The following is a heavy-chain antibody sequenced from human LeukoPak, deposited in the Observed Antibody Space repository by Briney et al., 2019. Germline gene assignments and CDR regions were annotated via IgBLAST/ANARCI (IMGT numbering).Heavy chain of an antibody. V-gene: IGHV1-69*13. CDR3: ARILSSSWYEYFHH. CDR2: IIPIFGTA. Sequence: ASVKVSCKASGGTFSNYAISWVRQAPGQGLEWMGAIIPIFGTANYAQKFQGRVTITADESTSTAYMELSSLRSEDTAVYYCARILSSSWYEYFHHWGQGTLGTVSS. J-gene: IGHJ1*01. CDR1: GGTFSNYA. D-gene: IGHD6-19*01.